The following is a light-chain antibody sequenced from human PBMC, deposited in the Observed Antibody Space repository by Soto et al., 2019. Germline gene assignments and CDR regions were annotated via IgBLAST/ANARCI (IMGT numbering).Light chain of an antibody. CDR3: QQYNSFPPLS. Sequence: DIPMTQSPSTLSASIGDRVTITCRASQSISRLLAWYQQKPGKAPNLLISDASTLESGVPSRFSGSGSGKEFTLTISSLQPDDFATYYCQQYNSFPPLSFGGGTKVETK. CDR2: DAS. V-gene: IGKV1-5*01. J-gene: IGKJ4*01. CDR1: QSISRL.